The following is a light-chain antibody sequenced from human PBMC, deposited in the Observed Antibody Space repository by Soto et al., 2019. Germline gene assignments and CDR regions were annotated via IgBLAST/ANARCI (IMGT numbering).Light chain of an antibody. CDR2: QDS. CDR3: QASDSSTVV. CDR1: KLGDKY. J-gene: IGLJ2*01. V-gene: IGLV3-1*01. Sequence: SYELTQPPSASVSPGQTASITCSGDKLGDKYACWYQQKPGQSPVLVIYQDSKRPSGIPERFSGSNSGNTATLTISGTQAMDEADYYCQASDSSTVVFGGGTKLTVL.